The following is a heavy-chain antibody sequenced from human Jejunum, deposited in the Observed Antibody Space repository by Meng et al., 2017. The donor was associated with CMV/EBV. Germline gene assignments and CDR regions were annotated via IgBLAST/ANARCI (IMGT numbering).Heavy chain of an antibody. CDR3: GTVGYAGGFRDPAY. CDR1: AYTFTRYS. CDR2: ISTNTGDP. D-gene: IGHD6-19*01. V-gene: IGHV7-4-1*02. Sequence: QVELVQSGAELKKPGASVKVACKASAYTFTRYSMNWVRQAPGQGLEWMGWISTNTGDPTYAQKFTGRFVISVDTSVSTAYLQISSLKAEDTAVYYCGTVGYAGGFRDPAYWGQGALVTVSS. J-gene: IGHJ4*02.